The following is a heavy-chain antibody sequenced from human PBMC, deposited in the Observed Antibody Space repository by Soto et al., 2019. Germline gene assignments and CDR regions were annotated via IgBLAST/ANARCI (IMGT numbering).Heavy chain of an antibody. CDR3: ASSIFGNERRFDY. J-gene: IGHJ4*02. Sequence: GGSLRLSCAASGFTVRSNYMSWARQAPGKGLEWVSVIYSGGSTYYADFVKGRFTISRDNSKNTLYLQMNSLRAEDTAVYYCASSIFGNERRFDYWGQGTLVTVSS. CDR2: IYSGGST. V-gene: IGHV3-53*01. CDR1: GFTVRSNY. D-gene: IGHD1-20*01.